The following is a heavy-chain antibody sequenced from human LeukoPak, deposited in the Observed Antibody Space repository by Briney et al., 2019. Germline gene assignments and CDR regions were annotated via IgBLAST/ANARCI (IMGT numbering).Heavy chain of an antibody. J-gene: IGHJ4*02. V-gene: IGHV3-21*01. CDR2: ISSSSSYI. Sequence: GGSLRLSCAASGFTFSSYSMNWVRQAPGKGLEWVSSISSSSSYIYYADSVKGRFTISRDNAKNSLYLQMNSLRAEDTAVYYCARLSARRGGSYGLSYFDYWGQGTLVTVSS. CDR1: GFTFSSYS. D-gene: IGHD1-26*01. CDR3: ARLSARRGGSYGLSYFDY.